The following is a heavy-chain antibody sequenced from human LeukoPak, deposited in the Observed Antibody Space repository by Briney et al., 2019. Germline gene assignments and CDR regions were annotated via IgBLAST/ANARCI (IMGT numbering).Heavy chain of an antibody. CDR2: IYSSGST. Sequence: SETLSLTCTASGGSFNNYYWNWIRQPAGKGLEWIGRIYSSGSTDYNTSLKSRVTMSVDTSKNQFSLNLTSVTAADSAVYYCARGRGRLLLIDYWGQGTLVTVSS. CDR1: GGSFNNYY. D-gene: IGHD2-15*01. V-gene: IGHV4-4*07. CDR3: ARGRGRLLLIDY. J-gene: IGHJ4*02.